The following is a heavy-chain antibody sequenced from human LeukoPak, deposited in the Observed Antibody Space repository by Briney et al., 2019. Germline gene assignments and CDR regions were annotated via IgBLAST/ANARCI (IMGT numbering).Heavy chain of an antibody. CDR1: GGSISSGGYY. CDR2: IYHSGST. CDR3: ARDRMAYCSSTSCYGVGWFDP. D-gene: IGHD2-2*01. J-gene: IGHJ5*02. V-gene: IGHV4-30-2*01. Sequence: PSQTLSLTCTVSGGSISSGGYYWSWIRQPPGKGLEWIGYIYHSGSTYYIPSLKSRVTISVDRSKNQFSLKLSSVTAADTAVYYCARDRMAYCSSTSCYGVGWFDPWGQGTLVTVSS.